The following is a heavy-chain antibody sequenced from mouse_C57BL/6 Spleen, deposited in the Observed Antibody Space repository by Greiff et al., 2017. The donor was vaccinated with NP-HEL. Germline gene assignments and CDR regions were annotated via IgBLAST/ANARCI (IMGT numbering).Heavy chain of an antibody. Sequence: QVQLKQSGAELVKPGASVKLSCKASGYTFTSYWMHWVKQRPGQGLEWIGMIHPNSGSTNYNEKFKSKATLTVDKSSSTAYMQLSSLTSEDSAVYYCARASSITTVVFDYWGQGTTLTVSS. CDR2: IHPNSGST. CDR1: GYTFTSYW. J-gene: IGHJ2*01. CDR3: ARASSITTVVFDY. D-gene: IGHD1-1*01. V-gene: IGHV1-64*01.